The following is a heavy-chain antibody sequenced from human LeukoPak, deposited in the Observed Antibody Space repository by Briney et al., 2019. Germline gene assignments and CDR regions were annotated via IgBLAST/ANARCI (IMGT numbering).Heavy chain of an antibody. Sequence: GGSLRLSCAASGFTFSSYEMNWVRQAPGKGLEWVSYISSSGSTIYYADSVKGRFTISRDNAKNSLYLQMNSLRAEDTAVYYCARATSSGYNYVYWGQGTLVTVSS. D-gene: IGHD5-12*01. CDR1: GFTFSSYE. CDR3: ARATSSGYNYVY. CDR2: ISSSGSTI. J-gene: IGHJ4*02. V-gene: IGHV3-48*03.